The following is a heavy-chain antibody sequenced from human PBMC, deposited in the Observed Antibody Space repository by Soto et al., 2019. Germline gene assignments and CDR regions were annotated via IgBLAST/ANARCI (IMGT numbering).Heavy chain of an antibody. CDR3: ARGYGSGSSHFDY. CDR1: GDSVSSNSYF. CDR2: VYFDEST. V-gene: IGHV4-39*01. J-gene: IGHJ4*02. D-gene: IGHD3-10*01. Sequence: QLQLQESGPGLVKPSETLSLTCIVSGDSVSSNSYFWGWIRQPPGKGLEWIGSVYFDESTYYNPSLKSRVTISLDTSKNQFSLSLSSVTAADTAVYYCARGYGSGSSHFDYWGQGTLVTVSS.